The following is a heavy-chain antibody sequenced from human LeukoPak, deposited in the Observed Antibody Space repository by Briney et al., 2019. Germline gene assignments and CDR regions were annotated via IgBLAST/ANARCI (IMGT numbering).Heavy chain of an antibody. CDR3: ARSGGRRGFSQKGTPNWFDP. J-gene: IGHJ5*02. D-gene: IGHD3-16*01. Sequence: GESLKISCKGSGYTFTNNWIGWVRQMPGKGLEWMGIIYPGDSDTRCSPSFQGQVTISVDKSISTAYLHWSSLKASDTAMYYCARSGGRRGFSQKGTPNWFDPWGQGTLVTVSS. CDR2: IYPGDSDT. V-gene: IGHV5-51*03. CDR1: GYTFTNNW.